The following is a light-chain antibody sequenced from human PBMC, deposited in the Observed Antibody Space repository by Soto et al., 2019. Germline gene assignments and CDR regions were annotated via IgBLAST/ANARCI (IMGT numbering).Light chain of an antibody. V-gene: IGKV3-20*01. J-gene: IGKJ5*01. CDR3: QQYGSSPRT. CDR1: ERIYSAY. Sequence: EVVLTQSPGTLSLSRGERATLSCRASERIYSAYLGWYQQKPGQAPRLLIFGASIRATGLPDRFSGSGSGTDFTLTICRLEPEDFAVYYCQQYGSSPRTFGQGTRLEIK. CDR2: GAS.